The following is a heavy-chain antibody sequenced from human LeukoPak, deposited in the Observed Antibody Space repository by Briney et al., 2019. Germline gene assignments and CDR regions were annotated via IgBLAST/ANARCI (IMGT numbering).Heavy chain of an antibody. CDR1: GGSISSYY. CDR3: ASVGDYGGNGDAFDI. Sequence: SETLSLTCTVSGGSISSYYWNWIRQPPGKGLEWIGYIYYSGSTNYNPSLKSRVTISVDTSKNQFSLKLSSVTAADTAVYYCASVGDYGGNGDAFDIWGQGTMVTVSS. V-gene: IGHV4-59*01. D-gene: IGHD4-23*01. J-gene: IGHJ3*02. CDR2: IYYSGST.